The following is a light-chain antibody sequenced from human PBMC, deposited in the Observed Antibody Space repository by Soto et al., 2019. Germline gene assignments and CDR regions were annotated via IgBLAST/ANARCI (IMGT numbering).Light chain of an antibody. V-gene: IGLV3-21*01. Sequence: SYELTQPPSVSVAPGKTASVACGGSNIGSKSVQWYQKKSGQAPVLVMYYDSDRPSGIPERFCGSNSGNTATLTISRVEAGDAASYYCQVWDISSGNVVFGGGTTLTVL. CDR2: YDS. J-gene: IGLJ3*02. CDR3: QVWDISSGNVV. CDR1: NIGSKS.